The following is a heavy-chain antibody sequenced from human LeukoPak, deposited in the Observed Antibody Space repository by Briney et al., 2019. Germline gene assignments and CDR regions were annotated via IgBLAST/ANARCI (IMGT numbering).Heavy chain of an antibody. CDR2: IRYDESNK. CDR1: GFTFSSYG. D-gene: IGHD6-6*01. CDR3: AKDLWGPLIAARPDVSLGIDY. J-gene: IGHJ4*02. V-gene: IGHV3-30*02. Sequence: PGGSLRLSCAASGFTFSSYGMHWVRQAPGKGLEWVAFIRYDESNKYYADSVKGRFTISRDNSKNTLYLQMNSLRAEDTAVYYCAKDLWGPLIAARPDVSLGIDYWGQGTLVTVSS.